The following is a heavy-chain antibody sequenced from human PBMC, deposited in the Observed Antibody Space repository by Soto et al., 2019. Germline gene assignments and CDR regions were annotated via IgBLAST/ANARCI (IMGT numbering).Heavy chain of an antibody. D-gene: IGHD3-22*01. J-gene: IGHJ4*02. CDR3: ARGSVNYYDSSGPFDY. Sequence: SETLSLTCTVSGGSISSYYWSWIRQPPGKGLEWIGYIYYSGSTNYNPSLKSRVTISVDTSKNQFSLKLSSVTAADTAVYYCARGSVNYYDSSGPFDYWGQGTLVTVS. CDR1: GGSISSYY. V-gene: IGHV4-59*01. CDR2: IYYSGST.